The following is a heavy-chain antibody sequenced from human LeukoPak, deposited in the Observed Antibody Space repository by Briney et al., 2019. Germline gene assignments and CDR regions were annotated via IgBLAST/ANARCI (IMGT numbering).Heavy chain of an antibody. J-gene: IGHJ4*02. CDR2: IKQDGSEK. Sequence: PGGSLRLSCAASGFTFSSYWMSWVRQAPGKGLEWVANIKQDGSEKYYADSVKGRFTISRDNSKNTLYLQMNSLRAEDTAVYYCARDRQLLWFGEPGDYWGQGTLVTVSS. V-gene: IGHV3-7*01. D-gene: IGHD3-10*01. CDR1: GFTFSSYW. CDR3: ARDRQLLWFGEPGDY.